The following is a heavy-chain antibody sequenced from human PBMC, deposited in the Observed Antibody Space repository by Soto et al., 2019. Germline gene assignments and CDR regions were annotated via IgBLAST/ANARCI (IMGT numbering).Heavy chain of an antibody. CDR1: GYTFTRYA. V-gene: IGHV1-3*01. D-gene: IGHD1-26*01. Sequence: QVQLVQSGAEVKKPGASVKVSCKASGYTFTRYAMHWVRQAPGQRLEWMGWINAGNGNTKYSQKFQGRVTITRHTSESTAYMELSSLRSENTTVYYCARDSRGGSYYSFDYWGQGTLVTVS. J-gene: IGHJ4*02. CDR2: INAGNGNT. CDR3: ARDSRGGSYYSFDY.